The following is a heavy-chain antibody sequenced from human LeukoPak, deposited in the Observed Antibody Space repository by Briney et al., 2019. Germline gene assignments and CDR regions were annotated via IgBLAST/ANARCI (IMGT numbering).Heavy chain of an antibody. V-gene: IGHV4-59*01. CDR3: ARFIGSSGYHDY. J-gene: IGHJ4*01. CDR2: IYSTGIT. Sequence: SETLSLTCTVSGGSISGYYWSWIRQPPGKGLELIGYIYSTGITDYNPSLTSRVTISVDTSKNQFSLKLSSVTAADTAVYYCARFIGSSGYHDYWGHGTLVTVPS. D-gene: IGHD3-22*01. CDR1: GGSISGYY.